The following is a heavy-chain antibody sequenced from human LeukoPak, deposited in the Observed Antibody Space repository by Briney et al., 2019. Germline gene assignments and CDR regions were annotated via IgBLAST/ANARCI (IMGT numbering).Heavy chain of an antibody. D-gene: IGHD1-26*01. CDR1: GFTLSSYA. V-gene: IGHV3-30*04. CDR3: AKDLSRGATTNYFDY. CDR2: ISYDGSNK. Sequence: GGSLRLSCAASGFTLSSYAMHWVRQAPGKGLEWVAVISYDGSNKYYADSVKGRFTISRDNSKNTLYLQMNSLRAEDTAVYYCAKDLSRGATTNYFDYWAREPWSPSPQ. J-gene: IGHJ4*02.